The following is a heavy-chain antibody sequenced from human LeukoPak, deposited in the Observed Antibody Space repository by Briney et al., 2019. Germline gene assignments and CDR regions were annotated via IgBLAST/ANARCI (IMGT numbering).Heavy chain of an antibody. CDR1: GGSFSGYY. D-gene: IGHD3-22*01. CDR3: ARRWYYYDSSGYPIQANFGY. V-gene: IGHV4-34*01. Sequence: PSETLSLTCAVYGGSFSGYYWSWIRQPPGKGLEWIGEINHSGSTNYNPSLKSRVTISVDTSKNQFSLKLSSVAAADTAVYYCARRWYYYDSSGYPIQANFGYWGQGTLVTVSS. J-gene: IGHJ4*02. CDR2: INHSGST.